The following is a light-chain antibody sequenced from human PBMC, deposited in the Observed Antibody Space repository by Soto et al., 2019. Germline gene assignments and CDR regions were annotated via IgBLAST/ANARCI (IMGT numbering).Light chain of an antibody. CDR1: QSVSSY. CDR2: DAS. CDR3: QQRNNWPPHMYT. V-gene: IGKV3-11*01. Sequence: EIVLTQSPATLSLSPGERATLSCRASQSVSSYLAWYQQKPGQAPRLLIYDASNRATGIPARFSGSGSGTDFTLTISSLEPEDFAVYYCQQRNNWPPHMYTFGQGTKLEIK. J-gene: IGKJ2*01.